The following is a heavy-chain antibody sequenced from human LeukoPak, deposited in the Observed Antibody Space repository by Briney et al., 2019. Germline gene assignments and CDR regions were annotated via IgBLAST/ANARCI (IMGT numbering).Heavy chain of an antibody. J-gene: IGHJ6*04. CDR1: GVTFSSYS. V-gene: IGHV3-21*01. CDR3: ASSTSYYYGSGSFYGMDV. CDR2: ISSSSSYI. Sequence: GGSLRLSCAASGVTFSSYSMNWVRQAPGKGLEWVPSISSSSSYIYYADSVKGRFTISRDNAKNSLYLQMNSLRAEDTAVYYCASSTSYYYGSGSFYGMDVWGKGTTVTVSP. D-gene: IGHD3-10*01.